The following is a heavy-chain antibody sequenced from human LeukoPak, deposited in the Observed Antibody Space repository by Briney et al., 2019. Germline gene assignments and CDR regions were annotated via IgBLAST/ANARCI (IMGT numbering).Heavy chain of an antibody. CDR3: AKPKYCSSTSCGGYFDY. CDR1: GFTFSSYG. CDR2: ISYDGSNK. V-gene: IGHV3-30*18. Sequence: GGSLRLSCAASGFTFSSYGMHWVRQAPGKGLEWVAVISYDGSNKYYADSVKGRFTISRDNSKNTLYLQMNSPRAEDTAVYYCAKPKYCSSTSCGGYFDYWGQGTLVTVSS. J-gene: IGHJ4*02. D-gene: IGHD2-2*01.